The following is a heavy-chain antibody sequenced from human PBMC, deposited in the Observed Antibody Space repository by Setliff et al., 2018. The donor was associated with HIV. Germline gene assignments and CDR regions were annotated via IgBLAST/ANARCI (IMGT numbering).Heavy chain of an antibody. CDR2: IYYSGST. Sequence: ASETLSLTCTVSGGSISSYYWSWIRQPPGKGLEWIGYIYYSGSTNYNPSLKSRITISVDTSKNQFSLKLSSVTAADTAMYYCARTKAYTVMGFDYWGQGTLVTVSS. CDR3: ARTKAYTVMGFDY. V-gene: IGHV4-59*12. D-gene: IGHD5-18*01. J-gene: IGHJ4*02. CDR1: GGSISSYY.